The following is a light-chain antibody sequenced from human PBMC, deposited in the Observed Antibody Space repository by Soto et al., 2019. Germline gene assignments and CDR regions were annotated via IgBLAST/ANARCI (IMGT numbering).Light chain of an antibody. V-gene: IGKV1-5*01. J-gene: IGKJ2*01. CDR1: QTISVW. CDR3: QQYDSSSPT. Sequence: DIQMTQSPSTLSASVGDGVTITCRASQTISVWLAWYQQRPGKAPKFLMYDASSLETGVPSRFSGSGSGTEFTLTIRSLQPDDSATYSCQQYDSSSPTFGQGTKLEIK. CDR2: DAS.